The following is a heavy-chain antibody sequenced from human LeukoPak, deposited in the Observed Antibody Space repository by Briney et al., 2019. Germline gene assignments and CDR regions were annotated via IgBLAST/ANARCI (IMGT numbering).Heavy chain of an antibody. V-gene: IGHV3-15*01. CDR1: GFTFSNAW. Sequence: GGPLRLSCAASGFTFSNAWMSWVRQAPGKGLEWVGRIQSKTDGGTTDYAAPVKGRFTISRDDSKNTLYLQMNSLKTEDTAVYYCTTDLNARGNYYDSSGFISTIDYWGQGTLVTVSS. J-gene: IGHJ4*02. CDR2: IQSKTDGGTT. D-gene: IGHD3-22*01. CDR3: TTDLNARGNYYDSSGFISTIDY.